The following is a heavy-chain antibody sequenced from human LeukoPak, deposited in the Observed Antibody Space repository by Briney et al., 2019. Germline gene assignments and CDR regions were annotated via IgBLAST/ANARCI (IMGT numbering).Heavy chain of an antibody. CDR2: VYDSGST. J-gene: IGHJ4*02. CDR3: ARRGSSSHYFDY. V-gene: IGHV4-39*01. CDR1: GGSISSSTSH. D-gene: IGHD6-6*01. Sequence: SETLSLTCTVSGGSISSSTSHWGWIRQPPGKGLEWIGSVYDSGSTYYNPSLKSRVTISVDTSKNQLSLKLSSVTAADTAVYYCARRGSSSHYFDYWGQGTLVTVSS.